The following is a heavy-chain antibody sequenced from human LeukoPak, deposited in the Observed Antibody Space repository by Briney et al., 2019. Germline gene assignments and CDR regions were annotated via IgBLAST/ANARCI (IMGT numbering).Heavy chain of an antibody. CDR1: GFTFSSYE. Sequence: PGGSLRLSCAASGFTFSSYEMNCVRQAPGKGLEWVSYTSSSGSPIYYADSVEGRFTISRDNAKNSLYLQMNSLRAEDTAVYYCVLRGAVAAADFWGQGTLVTVSS. D-gene: IGHD6-19*01. J-gene: IGHJ4*02. V-gene: IGHV3-48*03. CDR2: TSSSGSPI. CDR3: VLRGAVAAADF.